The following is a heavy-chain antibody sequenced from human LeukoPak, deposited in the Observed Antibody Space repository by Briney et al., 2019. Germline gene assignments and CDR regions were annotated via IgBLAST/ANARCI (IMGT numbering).Heavy chain of an antibody. CDR1: GGSISSYY. CDR2: IYNSGST. J-gene: IGHJ4*02. V-gene: IGHV4-59*01. CDR3: ARGYGGNFDY. Sequence: PSETLSLTCTVSGGSISSYYWSWIRQPPGKGLEWIGYIYNSGSTNYNPSLKSRVTISVDTSKNQFSLKLSSVTAADTAVYYCARGYGGNFDYWGRGTPVTVSS. D-gene: IGHD4-23*01.